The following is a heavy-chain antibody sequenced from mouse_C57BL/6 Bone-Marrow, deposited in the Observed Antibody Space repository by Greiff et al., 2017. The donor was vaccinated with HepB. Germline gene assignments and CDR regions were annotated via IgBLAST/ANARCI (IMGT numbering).Heavy chain of an antibody. V-gene: IGHV1-64*01. D-gene: IGHD1-1*01. CDR1: GYTFTSYW. CDR2: IHPNSGST. CDR3: ARLGTTVVGFDY. Sequence: QVHVMQSGAELVKPGASVKFSCTASGYTFTSYWMHWVKQRPGQGLEWIGMIHPNSGSTNYNEKFKSKATLTVDKSSSTAYMQLSSLTSEDSAVYYCARLGTTVVGFDYWGQGTTLTVSS. J-gene: IGHJ2*01.